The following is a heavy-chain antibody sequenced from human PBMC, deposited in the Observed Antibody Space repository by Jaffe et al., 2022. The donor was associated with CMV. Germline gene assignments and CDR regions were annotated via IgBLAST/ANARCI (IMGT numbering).Heavy chain of an antibody. D-gene: IGHD3-3*01. J-gene: IGHJ4*02. CDR2: ISSSGSTI. CDR1: GFTFSSYE. Sequence: EVQLVESGGGLVQPGGSLRLSCAASGFTFSSYEMNWVRQAPGKGLEWVSYISSSGSTIYYADSVKGRFTISRDNAKNSLYLQMNSLRAEDTAVYYCARDSNYDFWSGYLGYWGQGTLVTVSS. V-gene: IGHV3-48*03. CDR3: ARDSNYDFWSGYLGY.